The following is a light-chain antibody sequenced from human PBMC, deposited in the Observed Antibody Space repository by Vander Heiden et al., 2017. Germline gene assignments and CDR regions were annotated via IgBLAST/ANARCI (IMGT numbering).Light chain of an antibody. CDR2: RNN. V-gene: IGLV1-47*01. CDR3: AAWDDSLTVV. CDR1: SSNIGPNY. Sequence: QSVLTQPPSASGTPGQRVTIPCSGRSSNIGPNYVYWYPQLPGTAPQLLIFRNNQRPSGVPGRFSGSKSGTSASLTISGRRSEDEGDYYCAAWDDSLTVVLGGGTKLTVL. J-gene: IGLJ2*01.